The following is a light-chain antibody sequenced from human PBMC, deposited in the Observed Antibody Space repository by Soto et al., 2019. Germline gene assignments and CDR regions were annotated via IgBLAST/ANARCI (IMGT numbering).Light chain of an antibody. Sequence: DIQMTQSPSTLSASVGDTVTVTCRASQSISTQLAWYQQKPGMAPKLLISGAFSLESGVPSRFSGSGSGTEFALTISSLQPDDFVVYYCQQRSNWPPITFGQGTRLEIK. V-gene: IGKV1-5*01. CDR1: QSISTQ. CDR3: QQRSNWPPIT. CDR2: GAF. J-gene: IGKJ5*01.